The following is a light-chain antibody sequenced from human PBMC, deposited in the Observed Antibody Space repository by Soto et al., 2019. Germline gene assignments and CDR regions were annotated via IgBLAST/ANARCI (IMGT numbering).Light chain of an antibody. CDR2: DAS. Sequence: EIVLTQSPATMSLNVGERAPLSCMASQSVSSYLAWYQQKPGQAPRLLIYDASNRATGIPARFSGSGSGTDFTLTISSLEPEDFAVYYCQQRSNWPGTFGQGTEVDIK. CDR3: QQRSNWPGT. J-gene: IGKJ1*01. CDR1: QSVSSY. V-gene: IGKV3-11*01.